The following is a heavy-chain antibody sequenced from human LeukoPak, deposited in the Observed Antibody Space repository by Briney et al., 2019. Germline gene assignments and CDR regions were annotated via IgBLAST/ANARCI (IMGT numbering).Heavy chain of an antibody. Sequence: GGSLRLSCTGSGFTLSSYAMNWVRRAPGQGLERVSSISSSNSDIYYTDSVKGRFTISRDNAKNSLYLQMNSLRAEDTAVYYCVTDYGGSSGAFDIWGQGTMVTVSS. CDR2: ISSSNSDI. CDR1: GFTLSSYA. CDR3: VTDYGGSSGAFDI. J-gene: IGHJ3*02. V-gene: IGHV3-21*01. D-gene: IGHD4-23*01.